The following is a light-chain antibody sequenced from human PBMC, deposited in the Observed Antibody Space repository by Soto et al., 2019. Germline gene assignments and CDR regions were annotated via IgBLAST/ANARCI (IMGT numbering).Light chain of an antibody. Sequence: DIQMTQSPSSLSASVGDRVTITCRASQSIVTYLNWYHQKPGQAPKLLIYAASNLQSGVPSRFSGSGSGTDFTLTISRLEPEDFAVYYCQQYGSSGTFGQGTKVDIK. CDR1: QSIVTY. CDR3: QQYGSSGT. J-gene: IGKJ1*01. V-gene: IGKV1-39*01. CDR2: AAS.